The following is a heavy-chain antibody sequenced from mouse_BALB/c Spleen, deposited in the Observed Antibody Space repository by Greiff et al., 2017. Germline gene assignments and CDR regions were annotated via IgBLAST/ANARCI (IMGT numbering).Heavy chain of an antibody. CDR2: ISSGGST. CDR3: ARLGLYGNYDAMDY. V-gene: IGHV5-6-5*01. D-gene: IGHD2-1*01. J-gene: IGHJ4*01. Sequence: EVMLVESGGGLVKPGGSLKLSCAASGFTFSSYAMSWVRQTPEKRLEWVASISSGGSTYYPDSVKGRFTISRDNARNILYLQMSSLRSEDTAMYYCARLGLYGNYDAMDYWGQGTSVTVSS. CDR1: GFTFSSYA.